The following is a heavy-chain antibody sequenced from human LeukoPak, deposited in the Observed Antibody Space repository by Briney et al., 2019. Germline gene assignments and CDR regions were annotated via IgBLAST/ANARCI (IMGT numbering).Heavy chain of an antibody. D-gene: IGHD6-13*01. J-gene: IGHJ6*03. CDR2: ISAYNGNT. V-gene: IGHV1-18*01. CDR1: GYTFTSYG. Sequence: ASVKVSCKASGYTFTSYGISWVRQAPGQGLEWMGRISAYNGNTNYAQKLQGRVTMTTDTSTSTAYMELRSLRSDDTAVYYCARVASSSWHPTNYYYMDVWGKGTTVTVSS. CDR3: ARVASSSWHPTNYYYMDV.